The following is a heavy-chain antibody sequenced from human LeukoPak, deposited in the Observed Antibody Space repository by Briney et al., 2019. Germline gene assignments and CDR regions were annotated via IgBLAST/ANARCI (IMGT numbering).Heavy chain of an antibody. J-gene: IGHJ4*02. V-gene: IGHV3-23*01. D-gene: IGHD6-19*01. Sequence: GGSLRLSCAASGFTFSNYAMSWVRQAPGKGLEWVSAISGSGGSTYYADSVKGRFTISRDKSKNTLYLQMNSLRAEDTAVYYCGRNDIAVAGTVSTFDYWGQGTLVTVSS. CDR2: ISGSGGST. CDR3: GRNDIAVAGTVSTFDY. CDR1: GFTFSNYA.